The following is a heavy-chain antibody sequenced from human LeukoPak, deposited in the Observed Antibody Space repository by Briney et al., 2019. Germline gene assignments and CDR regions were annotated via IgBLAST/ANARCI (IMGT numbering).Heavy chain of an antibody. CDR1: GGSISRGSYY. CDR3: ARVRLHCSSTSCYLNWFDP. Sequence: SETLSLTCIVSGGSISRGSYYWNWIRQPAGKGLEWMGRVYNSGSTNYNPSLKSRVTISTDMSKNQFSLKLSSVTAADTAVYYCARVRLHCSSTSCYLNWFDPWGQGTLVTVSS. D-gene: IGHD2-2*01. CDR2: VYNSGST. V-gene: IGHV4-61*10. J-gene: IGHJ5*02.